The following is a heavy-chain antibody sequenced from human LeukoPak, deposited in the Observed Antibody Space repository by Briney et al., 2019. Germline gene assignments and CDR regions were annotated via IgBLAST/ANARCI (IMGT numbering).Heavy chain of an antibody. D-gene: IGHD3-3*01. J-gene: IGHJ4*02. Sequence: SETLSLTCTVSGGSISSSSYYWGWIRQPPGKGLEWIGSIYYSGGTYYNPSLKSRVTISVDTSKNQFSLKLSSVTAADTAVYYCARDGASITIFGVVIDAGHYFDYWGQGTLVTVSS. V-gene: IGHV4-39*07. CDR1: GGSISSSSYY. CDR2: IYYSGGT. CDR3: ARDGASITIFGVVIDAGHYFDY.